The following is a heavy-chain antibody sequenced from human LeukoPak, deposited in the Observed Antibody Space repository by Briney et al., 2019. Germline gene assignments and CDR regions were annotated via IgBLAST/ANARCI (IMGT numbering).Heavy chain of an antibody. Sequence: PGGSLRLSCAASGFTFSSYAMSWVRQAPGKGLEWVSAISGSGGSTYYADSVKGRFTTSRDNSKNTLYLQMNSLRAEDTAVYYCAKLGAAGSPFYYFDYWGQGTLVTVSS. CDR3: AKLGAAGSPFYYFDY. CDR1: GFTFSSYA. J-gene: IGHJ4*02. D-gene: IGHD6-13*01. CDR2: ISGSGGST. V-gene: IGHV3-23*01.